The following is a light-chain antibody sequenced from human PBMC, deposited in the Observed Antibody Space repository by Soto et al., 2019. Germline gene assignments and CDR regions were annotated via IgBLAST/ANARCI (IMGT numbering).Light chain of an antibody. CDR3: QHYGSALFT. Sequence: EIVLTQSPGTLSLSPGERATLSCRASQSFSSSFLAWYQQKPGQAPRLLIYGASSRATGIPDRFSGSGSGTDFTLTISSLEPEDNAVYYCQHYGSALFTFGPGTKVDVK. CDR1: QSFSSSF. J-gene: IGKJ3*01. V-gene: IGKV3-20*01. CDR2: GAS.